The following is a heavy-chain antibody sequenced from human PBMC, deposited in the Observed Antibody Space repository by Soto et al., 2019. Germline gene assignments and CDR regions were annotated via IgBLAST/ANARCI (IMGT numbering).Heavy chain of an antibody. CDR1: GYTFTGYY. CDR3: ARVAAAGGYYDGMDV. Sequence: ASVKVSCKASGYTFTGYYMHWVRQAPGQGLEWMGWINPNSGGTNYAQKFQGRVTMTRDTSISTAYMELSRLRSDDTAVYYCARVAAAGGYYDGMDVWGQGTTVTVSS. CDR2: INPNSGGT. J-gene: IGHJ6*02. V-gene: IGHV1-2*02. D-gene: IGHD6-13*01.